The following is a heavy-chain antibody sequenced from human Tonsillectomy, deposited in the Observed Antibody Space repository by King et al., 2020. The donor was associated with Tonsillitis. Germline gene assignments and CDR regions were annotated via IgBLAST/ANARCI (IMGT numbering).Heavy chain of an antibody. CDR1: GYTFTSYD. J-gene: IGHJ6*02. Sequence: VQLVESGAEVKKPGASVKVSCTASGYTFTSYDINWVRQATGQRLEWMGWMNPNSGNTGYAQKFQGRVTMTRNTSISTAYMELSSLRSEDTAVYYCARSPSYVWGSSTSGGMDVWGQGTTVTVSS. CDR3: ARSPSYVWGSSTSGGMDV. V-gene: IGHV1-8*01. CDR2: MNPNSGNT. D-gene: IGHD3-16*01.